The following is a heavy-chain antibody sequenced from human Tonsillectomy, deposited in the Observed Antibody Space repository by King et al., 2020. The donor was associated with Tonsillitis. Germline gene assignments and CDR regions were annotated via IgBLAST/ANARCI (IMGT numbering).Heavy chain of an antibody. Sequence: QLQESGPGLVKPSETLSLTCTVSGGSISSRTYYWGWILQPPGKRLVWLGNIFYSVCIYSNPSLKSRVTISVDTSENQFSLKLSSVTAADTAAYYCARLYYYDSSGYFYYFDYWGQGTLVTVSS. V-gene: IGHV4-39*01. CDR3: ARLYYYDSSGYFYYFDY. CDR2: IFYSVCI. J-gene: IGHJ4*02. CDR1: GGSISSRTYY. D-gene: IGHD3-22*01.